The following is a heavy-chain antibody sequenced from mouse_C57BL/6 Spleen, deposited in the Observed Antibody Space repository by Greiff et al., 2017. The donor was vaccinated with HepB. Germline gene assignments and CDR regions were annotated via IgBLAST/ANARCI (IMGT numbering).Heavy chain of an antibody. Sequence: DVRLVESGGGLVKPGGSLKLSCAASGFTFSDYGMHWVRQAPEKGLEWVAYISSGSSTIYYADTVKGRFTISRDNAKNTLFLQMTSLRSEDTAMYYCASLIITTVVAPYYFDYWGQGTTLTVSS. D-gene: IGHD1-1*01. CDR3: ASLIITTVVAPYYFDY. V-gene: IGHV5-17*01. J-gene: IGHJ2*01. CDR2: ISSGSSTI. CDR1: GFTFSDYG.